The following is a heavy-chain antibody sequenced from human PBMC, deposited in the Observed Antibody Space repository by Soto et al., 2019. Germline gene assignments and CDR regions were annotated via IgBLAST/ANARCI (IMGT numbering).Heavy chain of an antibody. V-gene: IGHV1-18*01. CDR3: ARGGYYDSSGSRNYHYYGMNV. Sequence: QAQLVQSGDEVKKPGASVRVSCRASGYTFSSYGISWVRQAPGQGLEWLGWISPYNDDTQYAQKIQGRVFMTTATSTKTAYLDLRSLRSDDTAVYYCARGGYYDSSGSRNYHYYGMNVWGQGTTVTVSS. J-gene: IGHJ6*02. D-gene: IGHD3-22*01. CDR2: ISPYNDDT. CDR1: GYTFSSYG.